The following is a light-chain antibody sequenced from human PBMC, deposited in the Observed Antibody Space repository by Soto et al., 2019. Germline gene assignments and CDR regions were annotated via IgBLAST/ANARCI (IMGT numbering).Light chain of an antibody. CDR3: ATWDDSLSRPG. Sequence: QSVLTQPPSASGTPGQRVTISCSGSSSNIGSNYVYWYQQFPGTAPKLLISRNSQRPSGVPDRFSASKSGTSASLAISGLRSEDEANYYCATWDDSLSRPGFGGRTKLTVL. J-gene: IGLJ3*02. V-gene: IGLV1-47*01. CDR1: SSNIGSNY. CDR2: RNS.